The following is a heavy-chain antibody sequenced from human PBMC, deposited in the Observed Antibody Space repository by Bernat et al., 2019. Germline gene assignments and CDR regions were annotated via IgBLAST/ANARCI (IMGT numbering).Heavy chain of an antibody. Sequence: QVQLVQSGAEVKKPGASVKISCKASGDMFTTHSIHWVRQVPGQGIEWMGIMNPTGGSASHRQKFQGRLTITRDTSTSTVYMELSSLRSEDTATYYCARGGDYGDPTLSFWGQGTLVTVSS. CDR3: ARGGDYGDPTLSF. V-gene: IGHV1-46*01. J-gene: IGHJ4*02. D-gene: IGHD4-17*01. CDR2: MNPTGGSA. CDR1: GDMFTTHS.